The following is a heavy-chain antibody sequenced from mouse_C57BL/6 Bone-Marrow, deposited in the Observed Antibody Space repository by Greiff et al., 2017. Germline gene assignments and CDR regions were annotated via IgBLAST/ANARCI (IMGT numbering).Heavy chain of an antibody. V-gene: IGHV1-47*01. Sequence: QVQLQQSGAELVRPGASVKMSCTASGYTFTTYPINWVKQRPGQGLEWIGKFHPENGDTEYNEKFQGKATLTVDKSSNTAYLELSRLTSEDSAVFYCSSRCSCYYDMDYWGQGTSVTVSS. D-gene: IGHD1-2*01. J-gene: IGHJ4*01. CDR3: SSRCSCYYDMDY. CDR1: GYTFTTYP. CDR2: FHPENGDT.